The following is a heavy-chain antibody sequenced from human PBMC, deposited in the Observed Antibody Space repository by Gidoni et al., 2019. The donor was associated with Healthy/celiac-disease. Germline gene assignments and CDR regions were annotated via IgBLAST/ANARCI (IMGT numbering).Heavy chain of an antibody. CDR1: GGTSSSYT. D-gene: IGHD3-10*01. CDR2: IIPILGIA. Sequence: QVQLVQSGAEVKKPGSSVKVSGKASGGTSSSYTISWVRQAPGQGLEWMGRIIPILGIANYAQKFQGSVTITADKSASTAYMELSSLRSEDTAVYYCARERITMVRGNFDYWGQGTLVTVSS. CDR3: ARERITMVRGNFDY. V-gene: IGHV1-69*08. J-gene: IGHJ4*02.